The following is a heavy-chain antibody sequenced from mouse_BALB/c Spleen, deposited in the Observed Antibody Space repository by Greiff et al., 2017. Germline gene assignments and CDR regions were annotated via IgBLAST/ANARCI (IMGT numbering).Heavy chain of an antibody. CDR1: GYTFTSYY. J-gene: IGHJ4*01. V-gene: IGHV1S56*01. CDR3: ARYRDYVYAMDY. D-gene: IGHD2-4*01. Sequence: QVQLQQSGPELVKPGASVRISCKASGYTFTSYYIHWVKQRPGQGLEWIGWIYPGNVNTKYNEKFKGKATLTADKSSSTAYMQLSSLTSEDSAVYFCARYRDYVYAMDYWGQGTSVTVSS. CDR2: IYPGNVNT.